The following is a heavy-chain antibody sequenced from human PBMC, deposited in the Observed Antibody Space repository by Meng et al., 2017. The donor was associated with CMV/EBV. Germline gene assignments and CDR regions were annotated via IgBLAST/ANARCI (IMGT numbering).Heavy chain of an antibody. CDR3: ARIAAAGRFDY. J-gene: IGHJ4*02. D-gene: IGHD6-13*01. Sequence: QITLKCSGPTLAQPPQTLTLTCTFSGFSLSTSGVGVGWIRQPPGKALEWLALIYWDDDKRYSPSLKSRLTITKDTSKNQVVLTMTNMDPVDTATYYCARIAAAGRFDYWGQGTLVTVSS. V-gene: IGHV2-5*02. CDR1: GFSLSTSGVG. CDR2: IYWDDDK.